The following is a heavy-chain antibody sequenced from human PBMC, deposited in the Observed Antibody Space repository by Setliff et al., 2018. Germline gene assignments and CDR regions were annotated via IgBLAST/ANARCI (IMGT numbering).Heavy chain of an antibody. CDR3: AKEGGYSYGYDYFDY. V-gene: IGHV3-21*04. D-gene: IGHD5-18*01. CDR1: GFTFSSYS. J-gene: IGHJ4*02. Sequence: GGSLRLSCAASGFTFSSYSMNWVRQAPGKGLEWVSSISSSSSYIYYADSVKGRFTISRDNAKNSLFLQMNSLRAEDTAVYYCAKEGGYSYGYDYFDYWGQGTLVTVSS. CDR2: ISSSSSYI.